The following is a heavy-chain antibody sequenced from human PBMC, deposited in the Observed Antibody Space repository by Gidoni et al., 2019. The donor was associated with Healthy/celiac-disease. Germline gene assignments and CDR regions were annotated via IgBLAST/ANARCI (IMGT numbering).Heavy chain of an antibody. Sequence: QVQLQQWGAGLLKPSETLSLTCAVYGGSFSGYYWIWIRQPPGKGLEWIWEINHSGSTNYNPSLKSRVTISVDTSKNQFSLKLSSVTAADTAVYYCARGQSPRGWYNYWGQGTLVTVSS. CDR2: INHSGST. V-gene: IGHV4-34*01. D-gene: IGHD6-19*01. CDR1: GGSFSGYY. J-gene: IGHJ4*02. CDR3: ARGQSPRGWYNY.